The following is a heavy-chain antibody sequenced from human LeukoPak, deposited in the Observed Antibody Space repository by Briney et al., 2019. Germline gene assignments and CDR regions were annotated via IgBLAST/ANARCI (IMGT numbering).Heavy chain of an antibody. D-gene: IGHD1-1*01. J-gene: IGHJ5*02. V-gene: IGHV1-8*03. CDR2: MNPNSGNT. CDR1: GYTFTSYD. CDR3: ARDIAGTTLGGWFDP. Sequence: ASVKVSCKASGYTFTSYDINWVRQATGQGLEWMGWMNPNSGNTGYAQKFQGRVTITRNTPITTAYMELSSLRSEDTAVYYCARDIAGTTLGGWFDPWGQGTLVTVSS.